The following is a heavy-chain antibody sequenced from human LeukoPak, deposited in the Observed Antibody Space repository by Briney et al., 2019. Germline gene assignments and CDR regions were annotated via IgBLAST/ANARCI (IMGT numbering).Heavy chain of an antibody. CDR2: ISYDGSNK. Sequence: PGGSLRLSCAASGFTFSSYGMHWVRQAPGKGLEWVAVISYDGSNKYYADSVKGRFTISRDNSKNTLYLQMNSLRAEDTAVYYCARGRLRQQQLVLSYWGQGTLVTVSS. D-gene: IGHD6-13*01. CDR1: GFTFSSYG. V-gene: IGHV3-30*03. CDR3: ARGRLRQQQLVLSY. J-gene: IGHJ4*02.